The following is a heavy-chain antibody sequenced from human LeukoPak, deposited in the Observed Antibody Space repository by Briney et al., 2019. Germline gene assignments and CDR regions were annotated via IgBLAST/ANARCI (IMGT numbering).Heavy chain of an antibody. CDR3: ARHSGYSYGYAYYYYYMDV. V-gene: IGHV4-39*01. J-gene: IGHJ6*03. CDR2: IYYSGST. CDR1: GGSISSSSYY. Sequence: SETLSLTCTVSGGSISSSSYYWGWIRQPPGKGLEWIGSIYYSGSTYYNPSLKSRVTISVDPSKNQFSLKLSSVTAADTAVYYCARHSGYSYGYAYYYYYMDVWGNGTTVTVFS. D-gene: IGHD5-18*01.